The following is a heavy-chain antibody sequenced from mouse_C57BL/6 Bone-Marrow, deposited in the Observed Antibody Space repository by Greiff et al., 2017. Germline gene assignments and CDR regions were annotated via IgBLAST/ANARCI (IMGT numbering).Heavy chain of an antibody. CDR2: INYDGSST. D-gene: IGHD1-1*01. CDR3: ARDRVLRYWYFDV. Sequence: EVKLMESEGGLVQPGSSMKLSCTASGFTFSDYYMAWVRQVPEKGLEWVANINYDGSSTYYLDSLKSRFIISRDNAKNILYLQMSSLKSEDTATYYCARDRVLRYWYFDVWGTGTTVTVSS. J-gene: IGHJ1*03. V-gene: IGHV5-16*01. CDR1: GFTFSDYY.